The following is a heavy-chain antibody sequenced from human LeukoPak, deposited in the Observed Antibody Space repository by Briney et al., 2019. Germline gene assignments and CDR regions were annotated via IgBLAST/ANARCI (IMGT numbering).Heavy chain of an antibody. CDR3: PRDRVVESSVGWDWFDP. V-gene: IGHV3-30-3*01. CDR1: GFTFSSYA. J-gene: IGHJ5*02. CDR2: ISYEGSNK. Sequence: GGSLRLSCAASGFTFSSYAMHWVRQAPGEGLEWVALISYEGSNKYYADSVKGRFTISRDNYKNTVYLQMNSLRAEDTAVYYCPRDRVVESSVGWDWFDPWGEGTLVTVSS. D-gene: IGHD6-19*01.